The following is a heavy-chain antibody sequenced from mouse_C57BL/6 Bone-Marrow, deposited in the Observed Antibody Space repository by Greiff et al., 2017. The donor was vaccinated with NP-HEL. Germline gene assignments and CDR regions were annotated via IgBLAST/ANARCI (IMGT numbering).Heavy chain of an antibody. D-gene: IGHD1-1*01. CDR1: GFTFSDYG. CDR3: ARDGIMFDY. V-gene: IGHV5-17*01. J-gene: IGHJ2*01. Sequence: EVQLVESGGGLVKPGGSLKLSCAASGFTFSDYGMHWVRQAPEKGLEWVAYISSGSSTIYYADTVKGRFTISRDNAKNTLFLQMTSLRSEDTAMYYCARDGIMFDYWGQGTTLTVSS. CDR2: ISSGSSTI.